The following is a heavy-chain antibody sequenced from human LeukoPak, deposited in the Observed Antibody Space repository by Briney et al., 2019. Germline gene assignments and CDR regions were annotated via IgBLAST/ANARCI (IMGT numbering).Heavy chain of an antibody. CDR1: GGSISSYY. D-gene: IGHD5-18*01. CDR3: AKDQLVDTAMVTGLSWFDP. Sequence: PSETLSLTCTVSGGSISSYYWSWVRQAPGKGLEWVSAISGSGGSTYYADSVKGRFTISRDNSKNTLYLQMNSLRAEDTAVYYCAKDQLVDTAMVTGLSWFDPWGQGTLVTVSS. CDR2: ISGSGGST. J-gene: IGHJ5*02. V-gene: IGHV3-23*01.